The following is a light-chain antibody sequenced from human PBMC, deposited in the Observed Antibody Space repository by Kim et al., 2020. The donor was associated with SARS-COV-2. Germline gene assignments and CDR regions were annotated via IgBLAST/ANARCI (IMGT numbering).Light chain of an antibody. CDR3: MQALQTPLA. Sequence: DIVMTQSPLSLPVTPGESASISCRSSQSLLYSNGYSYLDWYLQRPGQSPHLLIYMGSIRASGVPDRFSGSGSGTDFTLKISRVEAEDVGVYYCMQALQTPLAFGGGTKLEI. J-gene: IGKJ4*01. CDR2: MGS. V-gene: IGKV2-28*01. CDR1: QSLLYSNGYSY.